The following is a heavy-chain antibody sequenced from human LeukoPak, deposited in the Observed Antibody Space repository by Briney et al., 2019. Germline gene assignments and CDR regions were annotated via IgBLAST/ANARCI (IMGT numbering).Heavy chain of an antibody. J-gene: IGHJ1*01. CDR1: GFTFSSYG. V-gene: IGHV3-30*03. CDR2: ISYDGSNI. Sequence: GGSLRLSCAASGFTFSSYGMYWVRQAPGKGLEWVAVISYDGSNIYYADSVKGRFTISRDNSKNTLFLQMNSLRADDTAVYYCATGCSGGSCYGYFQHWGQGTLVTVSS. D-gene: IGHD2-15*01. CDR3: ATGCSGGSCYGYFQH.